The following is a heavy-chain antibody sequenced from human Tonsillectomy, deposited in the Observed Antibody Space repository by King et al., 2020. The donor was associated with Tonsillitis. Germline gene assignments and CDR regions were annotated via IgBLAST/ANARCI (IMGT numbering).Heavy chain of an antibody. Sequence: VQLVESGGGVVQPGRSLRLSCVASGFTFSSYAMHWVRQAPGKGLEWVAVIWYDGSNEYYADSVKGRFTISRDNSKNMLYLQMNSLRAEDTAVYYCARGLSSWNNYMDVGGKGTTVTVSS. CDR2: IWYDGSNE. J-gene: IGHJ6*03. CDR1: GFTFSSYA. V-gene: IGHV3-33*08. D-gene: IGHD6-13*01. CDR3: ARGLSSWNNYMDV.